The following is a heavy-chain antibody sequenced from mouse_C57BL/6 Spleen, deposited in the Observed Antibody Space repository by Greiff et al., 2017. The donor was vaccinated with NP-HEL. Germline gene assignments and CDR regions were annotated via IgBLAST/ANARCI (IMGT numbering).Heavy chain of an antibody. CDR3: ARREGYGYAAY. Sequence: QVQLQQPGAELVKPGASVKLSCKASGYTFTSYWMQWVKQRPGQGLEWIGEIDPSDSYTNYNQKFKGKATLTVDTSSSTAYMQLSSLTSEDSAVYYCARREGYGYAAYWGQGTLVTVSA. D-gene: IGHD2-2*01. V-gene: IGHV1-50*01. J-gene: IGHJ3*01. CDR2: IDPSDSYT. CDR1: GYTFTSYW.